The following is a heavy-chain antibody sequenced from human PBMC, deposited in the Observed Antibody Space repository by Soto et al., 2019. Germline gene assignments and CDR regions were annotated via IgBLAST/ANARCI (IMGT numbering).Heavy chain of an antibody. D-gene: IGHD3-16*01. CDR2: INPNSGGT. CDR1: GYTYTGNY. J-gene: IGHJ5*02. CDR3: ARMATFGSLNWFDP. Sequence: SLEVSCKTSGYTYTGNYIYWVRQAPGEGLEWMGWINPNSGGTNYAQKFQGRVTMTRDTSIATAYMELSSLRSDDTAIYYCARMATFGSLNWFDPWGQGTLVPVSS. V-gene: IGHV1-2*02.